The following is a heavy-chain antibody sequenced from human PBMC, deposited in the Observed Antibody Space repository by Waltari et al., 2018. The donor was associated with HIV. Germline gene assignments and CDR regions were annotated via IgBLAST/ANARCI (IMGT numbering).Heavy chain of an antibody. J-gene: IGHJ4*02. D-gene: IGHD1-26*01. V-gene: IGHV3-33*01. CDR2: ICHDARKK. CDR3: ASVGGNRRSPIDY. CDR1: GITFSRYA. Sequence: QVQLVESGGSVVQPGRSLRLSCEAAGITFSRYAFRWDSRLPGQWWWWFVVICHDARKKHCVESSTGRLTLSREHSKNTGYLQMYSMRGEDTALYYWASVGGNRRSPIDYWGQGTLVTVSS.